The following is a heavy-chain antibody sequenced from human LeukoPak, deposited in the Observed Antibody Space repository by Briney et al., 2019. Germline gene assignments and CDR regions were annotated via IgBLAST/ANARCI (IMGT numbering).Heavy chain of an antibody. Sequence: SETLSLTCTVSGGSISSGSYYWTWIRQPAGEGLEWIGRIYTSGSTNYNPSLKSRVTISVDTSKNQVSLKLNSVTAADTAVYYCARSSPGGYSYWYFDLWGRGTLVIVSS. D-gene: IGHD3-22*01. CDR2: IYTSGST. J-gene: IGHJ2*01. CDR1: GGSISSGSYY. V-gene: IGHV4-61*02. CDR3: ARSSPGGYSYWYFDL.